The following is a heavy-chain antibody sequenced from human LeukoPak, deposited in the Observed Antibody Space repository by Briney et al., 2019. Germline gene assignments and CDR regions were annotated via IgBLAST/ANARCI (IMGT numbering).Heavy chain of an antibody. CDR1: GASISSYY. CDR3: ARNPRDYYDSSGYFLDAFDI. J-gene: IGHJ3*02. V-gene: IGHV4-59*01. D-gene: IGHD3-22*01. CDR2: IYYSGSA. Sequence: PSETLSLTCTVSGASISSYYWSWLRQPPGKGLEWLGYIYYSGSANYNPSLKSRVTISVDTSKNQFSLKLSSVTAADTAVYYCARNPRDYYDSSGYFLDAFDIWGQGTMVTVSS.